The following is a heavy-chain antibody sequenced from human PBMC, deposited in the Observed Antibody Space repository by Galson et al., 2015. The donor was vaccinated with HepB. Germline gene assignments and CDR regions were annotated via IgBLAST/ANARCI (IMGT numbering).Heavy chain of an antibody. D-gene: IGHD2-15*01. J-gene: IGHJ3*02. CDR1: GFTFSSYA. CDR2: ISGSGGST. CDR3: AKVYCSGGSCYSDDAFDI. Sequence: SLRLSCAASGFTFSSYAMSWVRQAPGKGLEWVSAISGSGGSTYYADSVKGRFTISRDNSKNTLYLQMNSLRAEDTAVYYCAKVYCSGGSCYSDDAFDIWGQGTMVTVSS. V-gene: IGHV3-23*01.